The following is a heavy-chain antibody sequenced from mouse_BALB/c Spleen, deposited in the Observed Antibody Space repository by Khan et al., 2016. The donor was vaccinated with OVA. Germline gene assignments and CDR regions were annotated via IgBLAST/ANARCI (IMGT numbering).Heavy chain of an antibody. V-gene: IGHV2-9*02. CDR1: GFSLTSYG. CDR3: ANLEDI. D-gene: IGHD1-3*01. J-gene: IGHJ2*01. CDR2: IWAGGST. Sequence: QVQLKESGPGLVAPSQSMSITCTVSGFSLTSYGVHWVRQPPGKGLEWLGVIWAGGSTNYNSALMSRLSISKDKAKSQDFLKMNSLQTDDTAMYYCANLEDIWGQGTTLTVSS.